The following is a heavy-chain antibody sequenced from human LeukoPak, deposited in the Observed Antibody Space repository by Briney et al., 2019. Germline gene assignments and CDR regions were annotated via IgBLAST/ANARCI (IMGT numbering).Heavy chain of an antibody. CDR3: ARDKEYCGGDCSYWYFDL. J-gene: IGHJ2*01. CDR1: RGSISNYY. V-gene: IGHV4-4*07. Sequence: PSETLSLTCTVSRGSISNYYWSWIRQPAGKGLEWIGRIYSSGSTNYNPSLKSRVTMSLDTSMNQFSLMLSSVTAADTAVYYCARDKEYCGGDCSYWYFDLWGRGTAVTVSS. CDR2: IYSSGST. D-gene: IGHD2-21*02.